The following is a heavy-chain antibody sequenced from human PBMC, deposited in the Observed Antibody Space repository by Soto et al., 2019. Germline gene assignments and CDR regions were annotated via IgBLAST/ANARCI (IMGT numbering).Heavy chain of an antibody. J-gene: IGHJ3*02. V-gene: IGHV3-23*01. Sequence: GSLRLSCAASGFTFSSYAMSWVRQAPGKGLEWVSAISGSGGSTYYADTVKGRLTISRDNSKNPLFLKMNSLRAEDTPVYYCAKDRSYCSSTSCFDPFDIWGQGTMVTVSS. D-gene: IGHD2-2*01. CDR3: AKDRSYCSSTSCFDPFDI. CDR2: ISGSGGST. CDR1: GFTFSSYA.